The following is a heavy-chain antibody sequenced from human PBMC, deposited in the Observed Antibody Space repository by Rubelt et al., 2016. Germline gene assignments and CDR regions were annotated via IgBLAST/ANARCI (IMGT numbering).Heavy chain of an antibody. J-gene: IGHJ4*02. CDR2: IYHSGST. Sequence: QLQLQESGPGLVKPSETLSLTCTVSGGSISSRSCYWGWIRQPPGKGLEWIGSIYHSGSTYYNPSLKRRVPISVDTSKNQFSLKCTSVTAADTAIYDCARDPPGGCSGGSCTRYFEYWGQGTLVTVSS. CDR3: ARDPPGGCSGGSCTRYFEY. D-gene: IGHD2-15*01. CDR1: GGSISSRSCY. V-gene: IGHV4-39*07.